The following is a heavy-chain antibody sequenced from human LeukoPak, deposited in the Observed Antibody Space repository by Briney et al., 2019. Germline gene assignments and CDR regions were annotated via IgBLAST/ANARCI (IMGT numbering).Heavy chain of an antibody. D-gene: IGHD3-3*01. J-gene: IGHJ3*02. V-gene: IGHV4-59*08. CDR1: GGSISSYY. Sequence: SETLSLTCTVSGGSISSYYWSWIRQPAGKGLEWIGYIYYSGSTNYDPSLKSRVTISVDTSKNQFSLKLSSVTAADAAVYYCARHGTIFGVVAYAFDIWGQGTMVTVSS. CDR3: ARHGTIFGVVAYAFDI. CDR2: IYYSGST.